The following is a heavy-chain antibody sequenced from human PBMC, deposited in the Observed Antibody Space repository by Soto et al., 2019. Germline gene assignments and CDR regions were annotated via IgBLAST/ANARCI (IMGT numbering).Heavy chain of an antibody. CDR3: AKIGRFGELYHYGMDV. J-gene: IGHJ6*02. D-gene: IGHD3-10*01. Sequence: GGSLRLACASSGFTFISYAMTWVRQAPGKGLEWVSAISGSGAGTYYADSVKGRFTISRHNSKNTLYLQVNSLSAEDTAVYYCAKIGRFGELYHYGMDVWGQGTTVTVSS. CDR2: ISGSGAGT. CDR1: GFTFISYA. V-gene: IGHV3-23*01.